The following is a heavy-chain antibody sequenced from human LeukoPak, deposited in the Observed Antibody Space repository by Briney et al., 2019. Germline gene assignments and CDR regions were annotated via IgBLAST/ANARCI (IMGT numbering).Heavy chain of an antibody. CDR3: AREDPYYYGSGSYYNGDY. CDR2: ISSSGSTI. J-gene: IGHJ4*02. Sequence: GGSLRLSCAASGFTFSSYEMNWVRQAPGKGLEWVSYISSSGSTIYYADSVKGRFTISRDNAKNSLYLQMNSLRAEDTAVYYCAREDPYYYGSGSYYNGDYWGQGTLVTVSS. D-gene: IGHD3-10*01. CDR1: GFTFSSYE. V-gene: IGHV3-48*03.